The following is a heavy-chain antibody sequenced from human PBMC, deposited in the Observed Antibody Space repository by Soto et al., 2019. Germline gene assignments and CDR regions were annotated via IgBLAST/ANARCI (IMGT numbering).Heavy chain of an antibody. CDR2: VSAYNGNT. CDR3: ARGKKAAAGPYNWFDP. D-gene: IGHD6-13*01. CDR1: GYTFTSYG. V-gene: IGHV1-18*01. J-gene: IGHJ5*02. Sequence: ASVKVSCKASGYTFTSYGISWVRQAPGQGLEWMGWVSAYNGNTNYAQKLQGRVTMTTDTSTSTAYMELRSLRSDDTAVYYCARGKKAAAGPYNWFDPWGQGTLVTVSS.